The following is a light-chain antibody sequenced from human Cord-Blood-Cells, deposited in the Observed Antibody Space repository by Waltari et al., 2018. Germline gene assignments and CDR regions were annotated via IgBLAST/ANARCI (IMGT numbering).Light chain of an antibody. CDR1: SSDVGRDNL. CDR2: EGS. J-gene: IGLJ3*02. CDR3: CSYAGSSTWV. Sequence: QSALTQPASVSGSPGQSITIPCTGTSSDVGRDNLVSWYHQHPGKAPKLMIYEGSKRPSGVSNRFSGSKSGNTASLTISGLQAEDEADYYCCSYAGSSTWVFGGGTKLTVL. V-gene: IGLV2-23*01.